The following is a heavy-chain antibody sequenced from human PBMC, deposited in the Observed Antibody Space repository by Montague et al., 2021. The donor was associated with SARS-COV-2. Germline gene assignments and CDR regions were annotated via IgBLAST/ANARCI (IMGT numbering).Heavy chain of an antibody. CDR3: ARDWGCTHFDY. J-gene: IGHJ4*02. CDR2: IDWDDDK. Sequence: PALVKPTQTLTLTCTFSGFSLSTSGMCVSWIRQPPGKALEWLARIDWDDDKYYSTPLKTRLTISKDTSKNQVVHTMTNMDPVDTATYYCARDWGCTHFDYWGQGTLVTVSS. D-gene: IGHD7-27*01. CDR1: GFSLSTSGMC. V-gene: IGHV2-70*11.